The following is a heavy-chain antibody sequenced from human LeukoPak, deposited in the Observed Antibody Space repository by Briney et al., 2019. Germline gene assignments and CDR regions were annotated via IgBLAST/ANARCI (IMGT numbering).Heavy chain of an antibody. CDR2: ISSSGSTI. CDR3: ASILAYGDYRDC. CDR1: GFTFSSYE. D-gene: IGHD4-17*01. Sequence: PGGSLRLSCAASGFTFSSYEMNWVRQAPGKGLEWVSYISSSGSTIYYADSVKGRFTISRDNAKNSLSLQMNSLRAEDTAVYYCASILAYGDYRDCWGQGTLVTVSS. J-gene: IGHJ4*02. V-gene: IGHV3-48*03.